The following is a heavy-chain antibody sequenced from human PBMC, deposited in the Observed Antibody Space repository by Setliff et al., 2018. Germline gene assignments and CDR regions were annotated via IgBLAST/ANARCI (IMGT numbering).Heavy chain of an antibody. V-gene: IGHV1-46*01. J-gene: IGHJ4*02. CDR2: INIGGGSA. CDR1: GDTFSTYS. CDR3: ARAGMASINRKGVFES. Sequence: ASVKVSCKASGDTFSTYSLSWVRQAPGQGLEWMGIINIGGGSASYAQKFQDRVTMTRDTSTNTVYLEVTSLRSEDTAVYYCARAGMASINRKGVFESWGQGTLVTVSS. D-gene: IGHD3-10*01.